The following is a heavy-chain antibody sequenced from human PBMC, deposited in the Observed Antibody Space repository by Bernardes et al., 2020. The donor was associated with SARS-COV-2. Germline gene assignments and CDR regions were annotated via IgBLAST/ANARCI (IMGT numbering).Heavy chain of an antibody. CDR2: IYYSGST. V-gene: IGHV4-30-4*01. Sequence: SETLSLTCTVSGGSISSGDYYWSWIRQPPGKGLEWIGYIYYSGSTYYNPSLKSRVTISVDTSKNQFSLKLSSVTAADTAVYYCARDLRFLEWLFWFDPWGQGTLVTVSS. J-gene: IGHJ5*02. D-gene: IGHD3-3*01. CDR1: GGSISSGDYY. CDR3: ARDLRFLEWLFWFDP.